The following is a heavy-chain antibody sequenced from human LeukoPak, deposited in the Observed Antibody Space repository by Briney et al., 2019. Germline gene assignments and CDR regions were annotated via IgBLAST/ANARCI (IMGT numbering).Heavy chain of an antibody. CDR1: GFTFSSSA. J-gene: IGHJ3*02. CDR2: ISGSGGRT. V-gene: IGHV3-23*01. D-gene: IGHD6-19*01. CDR3: AKDSSAVAGPEGSYDI. Sequence: PGGSLRLSCAVSGFTFSSSALSWVRQAPGKGLEWVSAISGSGGRTYYADSVKGRFTISRDNSRNSLFLQMNSLKDEDTAVYYCAKDSSAVAGPEGSYDIWGQGTMVTVSS.